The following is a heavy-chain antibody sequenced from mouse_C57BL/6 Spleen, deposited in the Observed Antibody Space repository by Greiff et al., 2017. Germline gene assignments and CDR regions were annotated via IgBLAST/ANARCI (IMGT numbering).Heavy chain of an antibody. V-gene: IGHV3-6*01. CDR1: GYSITSGYY. CDR3: ARVGDGYYDWFAY. Sequence: VQLKESGPGLVKPSQSLSLTCSVTGYSITSGYYWNWIRQFPGNKLEWMGYISYDGSNNYNPSLKNRISITRDTSKNQFFLKLNSVTTEDTATYYCARVGDGYYDWFAYWGQGTLVTVSA. D-gene: IGHD2-3*01. CDR2: ISYDGSN. J-gene: IGHJ3*01.